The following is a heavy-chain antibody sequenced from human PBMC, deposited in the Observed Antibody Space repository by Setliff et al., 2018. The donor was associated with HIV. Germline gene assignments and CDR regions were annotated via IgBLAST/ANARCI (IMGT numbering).Heavy chain of an antibody. Sequence: PGASVKVSCKASGYTFTHSYMHWVRQAPGKGLEWMGRVDPEDGEAIYVEKFQGRVTITADTPTDTAYMELSSLRSEDTAVYYCARRRAVGGPTKFDSWGQGTLVTVSS. CDR1: GYTFTHSY. CDR2: VDPEDGEA. D-gene: IGHD6-19*01. CDR3: ARRRAVGGPTKFDS. V-gene: IGHV1-69-2*01. J-gene: IGHJ4*02.